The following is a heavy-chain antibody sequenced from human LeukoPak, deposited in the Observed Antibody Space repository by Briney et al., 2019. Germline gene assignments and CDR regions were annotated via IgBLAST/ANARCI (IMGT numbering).Heavy chain of an antibody. V-gene: IGHV4-61*01. CDR2: MSPSGSS. Sequence: SETLSLTCTVSGGSISSGSYYWSWIRQAPGKGLEWIGYMSPSGSSTYSPSLKSRVTISGDTSSNQLSLKLSSVTAADTAVYYCARHHYHIVVFHYWGQGTLVTVSS. J-gene: IGHJ4*02. CDR1: GGSISSGSYY. D-gene: IGHD2-15*01. CDR3: ARHHYHIVVFHY.